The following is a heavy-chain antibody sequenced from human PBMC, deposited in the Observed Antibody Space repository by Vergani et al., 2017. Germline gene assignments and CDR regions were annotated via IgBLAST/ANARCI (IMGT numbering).Heavy chain of an antibody. J-gene: IGHJ4*02. CDR3: AKALREYSSSCADY. V-gene: IGHV3-43*01. Sequence: EVQLVESGGVVVQPGGSLRLSCAASGFTFDDYTMHWVRQASGKGLEWVSLISWDGGSTYYADSVKGRFTISRDNSKNSLYLQMNSLRTEDTALYYCAKALREYSSSCADYWGQGTLVTVSS. CDR1: GFTFDDYT. CDR2: ISWDGGST. D-gene: IGHD6-6*01.